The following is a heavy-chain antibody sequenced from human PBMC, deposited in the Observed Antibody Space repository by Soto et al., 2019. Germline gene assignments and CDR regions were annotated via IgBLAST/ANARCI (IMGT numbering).Heavy chain of an antibody. CDR3: ASWGCGYFDWLGVNAFDI. V-gene: IGHV3-21*01. J-gene: IGHJ3*02. CDR2: ISSSSSYI. D-gene: IGHD3-9*01. Sequence: EVQLVESGGGLVKPGGSLRLSCAASGFTFSSYSMNWVRQAPGMGLDWVSSISSSSSYIYYADSVKGRFTISRDNAKNSLYLQLNSLRADDTAVYYCASWGCGYFDWLGVNAFDIWGQGTMVTVSS. CDR1: GFTFSSYS.